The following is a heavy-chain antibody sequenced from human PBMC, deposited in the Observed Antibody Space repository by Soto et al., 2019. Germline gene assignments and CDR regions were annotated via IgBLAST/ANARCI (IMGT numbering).Heavy chain of an antibody. CDR3: ARDHEYSSSRAFDY. CDR2: IYYSGST. CDR1: GGSISSSSYY. Sequence: SETLSLTCTVSGGSISSSSYYWGWIRQPPGKGLEWIGSIYYSGSTYYNPSLKSRVTISVDTSKNQFSLKLSSVTAADTAVYYCARDHEYSSSRAFDYWGQGTLVTVSS. J-gene: IGHJ4*02. D-gene: IGHD6-13*01. V-gene: IGHV4-39*01.